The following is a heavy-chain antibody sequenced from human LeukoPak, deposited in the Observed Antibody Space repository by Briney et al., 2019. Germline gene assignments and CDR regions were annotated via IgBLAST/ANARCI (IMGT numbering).Heavy chain of an antibody. D-gene: IGHD3-10*01. J-gene: IGHJ5*02. V-gene: IGHV1-69*13. CDR3: ARDFRVRGVIRFDP. CDR1: GGTLRSYS. CDR2: IIPIFGTA. Sequence: SVKVSRMASGGTLRSYSISWVRQAPAQGLEWMGGIIPIFGTANYAQKFQGRVKITADDSTSTAYMELSSLRSEDTAVYYSARDFRVRGVIRFDPWGQGTLVTVSS.